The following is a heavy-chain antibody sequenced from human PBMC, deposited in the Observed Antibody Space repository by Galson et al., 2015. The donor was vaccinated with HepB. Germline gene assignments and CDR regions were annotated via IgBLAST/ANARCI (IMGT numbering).Heavy chain of an antibody. CDR3: AREYCGGDCYSL. CDR2: IYYSGST. J-gene: IGHJ4*02. V-gene: IGHV4-61*01. D-gene: IGHD2-21*02. CDR1: GGSVSSGSYY. Sequence: LSLTCTVSGGSVSSGSYYWSWIRQPPGKGLEWIGYIYYSGSTNYNPSLKSRVTISVDTSKNQFSLKLSSVTAADTAVYYCAREYCGGDCYSLWGQGTLVTVSS.